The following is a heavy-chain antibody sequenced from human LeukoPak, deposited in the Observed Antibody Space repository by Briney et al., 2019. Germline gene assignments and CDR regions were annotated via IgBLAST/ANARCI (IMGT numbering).Heavy chain of an antibody. J-gene: IGHJ6*02. D-gene: IGHD5-24*01. CDR1: GGSMTSYY. CDR2: IYYSGSP. V-gene: IGHV4-59*01. Sequence: MSSETLSLTCSVSGGSMTSYYWSWIRQPPGKGLEWIGYIYYSGSPYYNPSLKSRVTISVDTSKNQFSLRLSSVTAADTAVYYCARDRSRDGYPGGYYYGMDVWGQGTTVTVSS. CDR3: ARDRSRDGYPGGYYYGMDV.